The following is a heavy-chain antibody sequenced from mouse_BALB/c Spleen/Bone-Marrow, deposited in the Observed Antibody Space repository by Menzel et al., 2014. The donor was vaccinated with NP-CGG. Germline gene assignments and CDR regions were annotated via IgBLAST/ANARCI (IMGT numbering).Heavy chain of an antibody. V-gene: IGHV7-3*02. J-gene: IGHJ4*01. CDR1: GFTFTDYY. D-gene: IGHD2-14*01. Sequence: EVNVVESGGGLVQPGGSLILSCATSGFTFTDYYMSWVRQPPGKALEWLGFIRNEANDYRAEYSASVKGRFTISRDNSQSILYLQMNTLRAEDSATYYCTRDRYYYYAMDYWGQGTSVTVSS. CDR2: IRNEANDYRA. CDR3: TRDRYYYYAMDY.